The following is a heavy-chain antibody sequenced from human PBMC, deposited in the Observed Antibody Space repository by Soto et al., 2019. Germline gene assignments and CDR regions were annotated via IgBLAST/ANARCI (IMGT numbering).Heavy chain of an antibody. J-gene: IGHJ4*02. D-gene: IGHD3-3*01. Sequence: EVQLLESGGGLVQPWGSLRLSCTASGFTFSNSAMSWVRQVPGKGLEWVSGISGSGTGTYYGDSVKGRFTISRDNSKNTLYLQMNSLRAEDTAVYYCAKTYFDFWCDWPNYFHYWGRGTLVTVSS. V-gene: IGHV3-23*01. CDR3: AKTYFDFWCDWPNYFHY. CDR1: GFTFSNSA. CDR2: ISGSGTGT.